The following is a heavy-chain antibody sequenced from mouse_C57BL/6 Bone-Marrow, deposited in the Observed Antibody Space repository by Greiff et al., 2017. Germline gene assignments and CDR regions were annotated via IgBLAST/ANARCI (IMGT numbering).Heavy chain of an antibody. V-gene: IGHV3-6*01. CDR3: ARGGYGIHMDY. J-gene: IGHJ4*01. CDR2: ISYDGSN. CDR1: GYSITSGYY. D-gene: IGHD2-10*02. Sequence: VQLQQSGPGLVKPSQSLSLTCSVTGYSITSGYYWNWIRQFPGNKLEWMGYISYDGSNNYNPSLKNRISITRDTSKNQFFLKLNSVTTEDTATYYCARGGYGIHMDYWGQGTSVTVSS.